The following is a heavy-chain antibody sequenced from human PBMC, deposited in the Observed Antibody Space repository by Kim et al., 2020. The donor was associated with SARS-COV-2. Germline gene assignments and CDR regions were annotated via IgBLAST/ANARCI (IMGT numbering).Heavy chain of an antibody. D-gene: IGHD2-21*01. V-gene: IGHV3-43*01. J-gene: IGHJ4*02. CDR3: AKEGCSGDSCNHIDY. Sequence: GGSLRLSCAASRFNFDYWTMHWVRQSPGKGLEWVSLINKNGVITYYTDSVKGRFTISRDNAKNSLYLQMNSLRTEDSGLYYCAKEGCSGDSCNHIDYWGQGTLVTVSS. CDR1: RFNFDYWT. CDR2: INKNGVIT.